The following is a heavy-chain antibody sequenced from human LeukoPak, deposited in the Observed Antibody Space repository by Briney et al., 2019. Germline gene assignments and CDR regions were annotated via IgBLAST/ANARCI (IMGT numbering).Heavy chain of an antibody. Sequence: GASVKVSCKASGYTFTSYGISWVRQAPGQGLEWMGGIIPIFGTANYAQKFQGRVTITADESTSTAYMELSSLRSEDTAVYYCARGTSLGELSFIDYWGQGTLVTVSS. J-gene: IGHJ4*02. CDR3: ARGTSLGELSFIDY. V-gene: IGHV1-69*13. D-gene: IGHD3-16*02. CDR2: IIPIFGTA. CDR1: GYTFTSYG.